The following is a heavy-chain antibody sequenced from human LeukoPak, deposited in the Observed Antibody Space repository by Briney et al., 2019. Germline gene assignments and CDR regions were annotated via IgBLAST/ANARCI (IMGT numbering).Heavy chain of an antibody. J-gene: IGHJ4*02. V-gene: IGHV3-20*01. CDR1: GLTVSSNY. Sequence: PGGSLRLSCAASGLTVSSNYMNWVRQAPGKGLEWVSGINWNGGSTGYADSVKGRFTISRDNAKNSLYLQMNSLRAEDTALYHCARGLAAAEPFDYWGQGTLVTVSS. CDR3: ARGLAAAEPFDY. CDR2: INWNGGST. D-gene: IGHD6-13*01.